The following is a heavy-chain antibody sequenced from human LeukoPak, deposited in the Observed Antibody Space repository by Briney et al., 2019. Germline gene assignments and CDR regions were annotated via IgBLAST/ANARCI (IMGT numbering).Heavy chain of an antibody. CDR2: LYTSGST. Sequence: SETLSLTCTVSGGSISSYYWSWIRQPAGKGLERSGRLYTSGSTNYNPSLKSRVTMSVDTSKNQFSLKLSSVTAADTAVYYCARDVFTWIQLWSGMDAFDIWGQGTMVTVSS. D-gene: IGHD5-18*01. J-gene: IGHJ3*02. CDR3: ARDVFTWIQLWSGMDAFDI. CDR1: GGSISSYY. V-gene: IGHV4-4*07.